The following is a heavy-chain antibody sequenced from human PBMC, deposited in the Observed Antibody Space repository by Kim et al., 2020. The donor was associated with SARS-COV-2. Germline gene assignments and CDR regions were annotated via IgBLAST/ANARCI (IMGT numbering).Heavy chain of an antibody. CDR1: GFTFSSYG. CDR2: ISYDGSNK. Sequence: GGSLRLSCAASGFTFSSYGMHWVRQAPGKGLEWVAVISYDGSNKYYADSVKGRFTISRDNSKNTLYLQINSLRAEDTAVYYCAKDTYYYDSSGYSPNFD. J-gene: IGHJ4*01. D-gene: IGHD3-22*01. V-gene: IGHV3-30*18. CDR3: AKDTYYYDSSGYSPNFD.